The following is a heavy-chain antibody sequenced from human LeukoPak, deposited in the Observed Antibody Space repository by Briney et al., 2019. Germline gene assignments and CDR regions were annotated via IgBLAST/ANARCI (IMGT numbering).Heavy chain of an antibody. J-gene: IGHJ3*02. CDR1: GGSISSSNW. Sequence: SGTLSLTCAVSGGSISSSNWWSWVRQPPRKGLEWIGEIYHSGSTNYNPSLKSRVTISVDKSKNQFSLKLSSVTAADTAVYYCARESPDILTGYYAFDIWGQGTMVTVSS. V-gene: IGHV4-4*02. D-gene: IGHD3-9*01. CDR2: IYHSGST. CDR3: ARESPDILTGYYAFDI.